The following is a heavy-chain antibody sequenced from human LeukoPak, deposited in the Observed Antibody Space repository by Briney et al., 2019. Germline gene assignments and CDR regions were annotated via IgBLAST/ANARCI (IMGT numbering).Heavy chain of an antibody. CDR1: GFTFSNYW. V-gene: IGHV3-7*03. Sequence: GSLRLSCAASGFTFSNYWMSWVRQAPGKGLEWVANIKQDGSEKYYVGSVKGRFTISRDNAKNSLYLQMNSLRAEDTAVYYCARDRTAYSGSYYGWFDPWGQGTLVTVSS. CDR2: IKQDGSEK. J-gene: IGHJ5*02. D-gene: IGHD1-26*01. CDR3: ARDRTAYSGSYYGWFDP.